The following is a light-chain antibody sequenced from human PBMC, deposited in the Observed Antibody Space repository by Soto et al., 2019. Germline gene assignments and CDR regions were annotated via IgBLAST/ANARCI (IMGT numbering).Light chain of an antibody. CDR2: DAS. CDR1: QSVSIY. Sequence: EIVLSQSPATLSLSPGERATLSCRASQSVSIYLAWYQQKPGQAPRLLIYDASIRATGIPARFSGSESGTDFTLTISSLEPEDFAVYYCQQRSNWPPKITFGQGTRLEIK. J-gene: IGKJ5*01. CDR3: QQRSNWPPKIT. V-gene: IGKV3-11*01.